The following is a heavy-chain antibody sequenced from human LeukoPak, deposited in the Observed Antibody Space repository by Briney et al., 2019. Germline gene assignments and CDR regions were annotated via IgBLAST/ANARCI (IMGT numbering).Heavy chain of an antibody. CDR2: ISSASSYI. CDR1: GFTFSNYS. J-gene: IGHJ6*03. V-gene: IGHV3-21*01. D-gene: IGHD2-2*01. CDR3: ARNEGYCSSTSCEAYYFYMDV. Sequence: PGGSLRLSCAASGFTFSNYSMNWVRQAPGKGLEWVSSISSASSYISYADSVKGRFTISRDNAKNSLYLHMNNLRAEDTAVYYCARNEGYCSSTSCEAYYFYMDVWGKGTTVTVSS.